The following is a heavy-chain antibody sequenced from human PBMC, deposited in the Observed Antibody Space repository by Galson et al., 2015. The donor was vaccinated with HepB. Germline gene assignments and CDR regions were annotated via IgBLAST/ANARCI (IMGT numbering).Heavy chain of an antibody. CDR3: ARHVLRYFDWLLKESGWFDP. J-gene: IGHJ5*02. CDR1: GGSISSYY. D-gene: IGHD3-9*01. Sequence: ETLSLTCTVSGGSISSYYWSWIRQPPGKGLEWIGYIYYSGSTNYNPSLKSRVTISVDTSKNQFSLKLSSVTAADTAVYYCARHVLRYFDWLLKESGWFDPWGQGTLVTVSS. CDR2: IYYSGST. V-gene: IGHV4-59*08.